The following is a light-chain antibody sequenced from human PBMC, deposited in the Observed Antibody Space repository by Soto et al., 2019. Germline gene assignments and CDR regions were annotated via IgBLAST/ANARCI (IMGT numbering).Light chain of an antibody. Sequence: EIVLTHSQVTLASSPLESAPLXNMASQSVNENLFWYQQKSGQPPRLLIYDAFTRATGIPARFSGSGSGTDFTLTITSLEPEDFAVYYCQHRRVWPVSFGQRTRLEN. J-gene: IGKJ5*01. V-gene: IGKV3-11*01. CDR2: DAF. CDR1: QSVNEN. CDR3: QHRRVWPVS.